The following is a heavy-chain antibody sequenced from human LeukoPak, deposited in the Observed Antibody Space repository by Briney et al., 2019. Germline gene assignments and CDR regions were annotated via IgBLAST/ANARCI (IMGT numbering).Heavy chain of an antibody. D-gene: IGHD6-19*01. J-gene: IGHJ4*02. CDR2: ISGSGGST. Sequence: GGSLRLSCSASGFTFSSHAVNWVRQPPGKGLEWVSAISGSGGSTYYADSVKGRFTISRDNSKNTLYLQMNSLRAEDTAVYYCAKARIAVAGTERDYWGQGTLVTVSS. CDR3: AKARIAVAGTERDY. V-gene: IGHV3-23*01. CDR1: GFTFSSHA.